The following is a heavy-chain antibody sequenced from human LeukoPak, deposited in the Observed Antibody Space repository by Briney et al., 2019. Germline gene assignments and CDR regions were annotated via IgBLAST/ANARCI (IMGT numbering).Heavy chain of an antibody. CDR3: ARESAEQQLVLSPFDY. Sequence: GGSLRLSCAASGFSFSNYWMSWVRQAPGKGLEWVANIKEDGNEKYYVDSVKGRFTISRDNAKNSLYLQMNSLRAEDTAVYYCARESAEQQLVLSPFDYWGQGTLVTVSS. CDR1: GFSFSNYW. D-gene: IGHD6-13*01. J-gene: IGHJ4*02. CDR2: IKEDGNEK. V-gene: IGHV3-7*03.